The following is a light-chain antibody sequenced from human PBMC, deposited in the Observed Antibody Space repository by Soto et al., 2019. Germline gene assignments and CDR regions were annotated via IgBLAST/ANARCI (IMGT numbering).Light chain of an antibody. CDR2: WAS. V-gene: IGKV4-1*01. J-gene: IGKJ2*01. Sequence: DIMMTQSPDSLAVSLGERATINCKSSQSVLYSSNNKNYLAWYQQKPGQPPKLLIYWASTRESGVPDRFSGSGSGTDFTLTISSLQAEDVAVYYCQQCYSTPSTFGQGTKLEIK. CDR3: QQCYSTPST. CDR1: QSVLYSSNNKNY.